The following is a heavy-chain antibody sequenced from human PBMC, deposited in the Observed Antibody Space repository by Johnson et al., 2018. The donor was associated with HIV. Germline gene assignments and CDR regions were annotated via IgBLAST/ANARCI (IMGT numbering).Heavy chain of an antibody. V-gene: IGHV3-33*08. CDR2: IRYDGSNK. CDR3: ASFVVVVAATGAFDI. D-gene: IGHD2-15*01. Sequence: QEKLVVSGGGVVQPGRSLRLSCAASGFTFSSYGMHWVRPAPGTGLEWVAVIRYDGSNKYYADSVKGRITISRDNSMNKLYLQMNSLRAEDTAVYYCASFVVVVAATGAFDIWGQGTMVTVSS. J-gene: IGHJ3*02. CDR1: GFTFSSYG.